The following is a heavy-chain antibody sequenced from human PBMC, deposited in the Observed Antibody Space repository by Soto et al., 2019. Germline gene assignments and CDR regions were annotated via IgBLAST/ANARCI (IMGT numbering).Heavy chain of an antibody. CDR1: GFTFNSYW. V-gene: IGHV3-74*01. Sequence: EVQLVESGGGLVQPGGSLRLSCAASGFTFNSYWMHWVRQAPGKGLVWVSSLNSDGSSKYYGDSMKGRFTISRDNAENTVYLQMNSLRDEDTAVYFCARGLKNYYAMDVWGQGTTVTVSS. CDR3: ARGLKNYYAMDV. D-gene: IGHD3-16*01. J-gene: IGHJ6*02. CDR2: LNSDGSSK.